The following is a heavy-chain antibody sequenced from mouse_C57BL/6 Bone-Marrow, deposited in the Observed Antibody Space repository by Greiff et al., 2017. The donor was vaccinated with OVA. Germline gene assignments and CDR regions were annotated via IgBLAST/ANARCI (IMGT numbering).Heavy chain of an antibody. CDR3: ARLWVYYGSSYDWYFDV. J-gene: IGHJ1*03. Sequence: EVHLVESGGGLVQPGGSLKLSCAASGFTFSDYGMAWVRQAPRKGPEWVAFISNLAYSIYYADTVTGRFTISRENAKNTLYLEMSSLRSEDTAMYYCARLWVYYGSSYDWYFDVWGTGTTVTVSS. V-gene: IGHV5-15*01. D-gene: IGHD1-1*01. CDR2: ISNLAYSI. CDR1: GFTFSDYG.